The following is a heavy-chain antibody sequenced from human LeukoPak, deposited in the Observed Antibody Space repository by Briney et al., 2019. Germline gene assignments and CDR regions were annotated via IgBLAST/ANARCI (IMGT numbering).Heavy chain of an antibody. CDR1: GGTFSSYA. CDR3: AKDKGMVRGVSIDY. J-gene: IGHJ4*02. CDR2: IIPIFGTA. D-gene: IGHD3-10*01. Sequence: ASVKVSCKASGGTFSSYAISWVRQAPGQGLEWMGGIIPIFGTANYAQKFQGRVTITADESTSTAYMELSSLRSEDTAVYYCAKDKGMVRGVSIDYWGQGTLVTVSS. V-gene: IGHV1-69*13.